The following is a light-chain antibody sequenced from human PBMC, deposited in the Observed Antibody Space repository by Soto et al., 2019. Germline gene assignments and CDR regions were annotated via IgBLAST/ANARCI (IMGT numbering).Light chain of an antibody. CDR2: DAS. Sequence: DIQMTQSPYSLSASVGDRVTITCRASQSISSYLNWYQQKPGKAPKLLIYDASSLQSGVASRFSGSGSGKDFPLTISSLQPEDFATYYCQQGYSTPYTFGQGTKLEIK. CDR1: QSISSY. J-gene: IGKJ2*01. V-gene: IGKV1-39*01. CDR3: QQGYSTPYT.